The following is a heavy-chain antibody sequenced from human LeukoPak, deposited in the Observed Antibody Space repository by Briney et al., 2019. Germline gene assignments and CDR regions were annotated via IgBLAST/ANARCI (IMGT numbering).Heavy chain of an antibody. CDR2: ISGYNGNT. J-gene: IGHJ6*02. D-gene: IGHD5-18*01. CDR1: GGTFSSYA. Sequence: EASVKVSCKASGGTFSSYAISWVRQAPGQGLEWMGWISGYNGNTKYAQKVQGRVTMTTDTSTSTAYMELRSLRSDDTAVYYCARGYSYGSDYYYGMDVWGQGTTVTVSS. CDR3: ARGYSYGSDYYYGMDV. V-gene: IGHV1-18*01.